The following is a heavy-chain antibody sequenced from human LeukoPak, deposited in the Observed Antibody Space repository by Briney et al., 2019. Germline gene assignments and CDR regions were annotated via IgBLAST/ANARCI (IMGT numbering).Heavy chain of an antibody. CDR2: ISCSGGST. CDR3: AKGVYYYDSSGYYYFDY. D-gene: IGHD3-22*01. J-gene: IGHJ4*02. V-gene: IGHV3-23*01. Sequence: GGSLRLSCAASGFTFSSYAMSWVRQAPGKGLEWVSAISCSGGSTYYADSVKGRFTISRDNSKNTLYLQMNSLRAEDTAVYYCAKGVYYYDSSGYYYFDYWGQGTLVTVSS. CDR1: GFTFSSYA.